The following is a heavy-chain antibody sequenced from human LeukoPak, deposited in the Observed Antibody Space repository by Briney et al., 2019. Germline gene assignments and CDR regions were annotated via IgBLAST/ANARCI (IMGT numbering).Heavy chain of an antibody. CDR3: ARGPTPYSGSYSLPDY. Sequence: GRSLRLSCAASGFTFSSYSMNWVRQAPGKGLEWVSSISSSSSYIYYADSVKGRFTISRDNAKNSLYLQMNSLRAEDTAVYYCARGPTPYSGSYSLPDYWGQGTLVTVSS. D-gene: IGHD1-26*01. V-gene: IGHV3-21*01. J-gene: IGHJ4*02. CDR1: GFTFSSYS. CDR2: ISSSSSYI.